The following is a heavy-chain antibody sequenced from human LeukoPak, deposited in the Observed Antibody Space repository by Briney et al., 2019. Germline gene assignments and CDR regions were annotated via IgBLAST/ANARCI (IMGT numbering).Heavy chain of an antibody. CDR1: GGSISSSSYY. J-gene: IGHJ4*02. CDR2: IYYSGST. V-gene: IGHV4-39*01. D-gene: IGHD1-26*01. CDR3: ARTPRGATTGKFDY. Sequence: SETLSLTCTVSGGSISSSSYYWGWLRQPPGKGLEWIGSIYYSGSTYYNPSLKSRVTISVDTSKNQFPLKLSSVTAADTAVYYCARTPRGATTGKFDYWGQGTLVTVSS.